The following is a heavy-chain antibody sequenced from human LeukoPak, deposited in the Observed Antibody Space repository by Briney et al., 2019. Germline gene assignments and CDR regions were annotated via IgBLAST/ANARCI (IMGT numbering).Heavy chain of an antibody. CDR2: IWYDGSNK. J-gene: IGHJ4*02. CDR3: AKDSSGYYDAFDY. V-gene: IGHV3-33*06. Sequence: GGSLRLSCAASGFTFSSYGIHWVRQAPGKGLEWVAVIWYDGSNKYYADSVKGRFTISRDNSKNTLYLQMNSLRAEDTAVYYCAKDSSGYYDAFDYWGQGTLVTVSS. CDR1: GFTFSSYG. D-gene: IGHD3-22*01.